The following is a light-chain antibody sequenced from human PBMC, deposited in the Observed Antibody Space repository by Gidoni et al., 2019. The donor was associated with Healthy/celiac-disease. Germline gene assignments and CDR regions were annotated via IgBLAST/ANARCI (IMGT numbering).Light chain of an antibody. J-gene: IGKJ1*01. CDR3: QQYGSSPET. Sequence: EIVLTQSPGTLSLPPGERATLSCRASQSVSSSYLAWYQQKPGQAPRLLIYGASSRPTGIPDRFSGSGSGTDFTLTISRLEPEDFAVYYCQQYGSSPETFGQGTKVEIK. CDR2: GAS. CDR1: QSVSSSY. V-gene: IGKV3-20*01.